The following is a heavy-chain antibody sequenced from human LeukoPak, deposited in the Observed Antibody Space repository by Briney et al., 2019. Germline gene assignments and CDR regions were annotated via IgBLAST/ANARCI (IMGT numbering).Heavy chain of an antibody. CDR3: ARALSRGYSYGYYNYYYMDV. J-gene: IGHJ6*03. V-gene: IGHV4-59*01. D-gene: IGHD5-18*01. CDR2: IYYSGST. CDR1: GGSISSYY. Sequence: SETLSLTCTVSGGSISSYYWSWIRQPPGKGLEWIGYIYYSGSTNYNPPLKSRVTISVDTSKNQFSLKLSSVTAADTAVYHCARALSRGYSYGYYNYYYMDVWGKGTTVTVSS.